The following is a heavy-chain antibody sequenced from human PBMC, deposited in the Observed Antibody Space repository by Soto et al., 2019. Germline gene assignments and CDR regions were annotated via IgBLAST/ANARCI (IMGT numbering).Heavy chain of an antibody. V-gene: IGHV4-4*07. D-gene: IGHD6-19*01. CDR1: GGSISSYK. CDR2: IYTSGST. J-gene: IGHJ6*02. CDR3: ARAGGWYRSDYYGMDV. Sequence: PXETLSVPCTGAGGSISSYKWSWIRQPAGKGLEWIGRIYTSGSTNYNPSLKSRVTMSVDTSKNQFSLKLSSVTAADTAVHYCARAGGWYRSDYYGMDVWGQGTTVTVSS.